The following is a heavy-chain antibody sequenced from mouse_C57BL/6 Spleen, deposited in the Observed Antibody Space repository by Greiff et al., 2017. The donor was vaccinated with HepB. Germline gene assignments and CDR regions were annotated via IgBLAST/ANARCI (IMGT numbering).Heavy chain of an antibody. J-gene: IGHJ4*01. CDR1: GYTFTSYW. D-gene: IGHD1-1*01. V-gene: IGHV1-69*01. CDR3: ASAHYGSNLYAMDY. Sequence: QVQLQQSGAELVMPGASVKLSCKASGYTFTSYWMHWVKQRPGQGLEWIGEIDPSDSYTNYNQKFKGKSTLTVDKSSSTAYMQLSSLTSEDSAVYYCASAHYGSNLYAMDYWGQGTSVTVSS. CDR2: IDPSDSYT.